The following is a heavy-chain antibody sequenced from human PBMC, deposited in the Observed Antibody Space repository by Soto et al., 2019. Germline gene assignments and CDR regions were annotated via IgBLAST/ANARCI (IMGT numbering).Heavy chain of an antibody. CDR2: IYYSGST. Sequence: QVQLQESGPGLVKPSETLSLTCTVSGGSISSYYWSWIREPPGKGLEWIGYIYYSGSTNYDPSLKRRVTISVDTSKNQFSLKLSSVTAADTAVYYCARVWGYAFDYWGQGTLVTVSS. CDR3: ARVWGYAFDY. D-gene: IGHD3-16*01. CDR1: GGSISSYY. V-gene: IGHV4-59*01. J-gene: IGHJ4*02.